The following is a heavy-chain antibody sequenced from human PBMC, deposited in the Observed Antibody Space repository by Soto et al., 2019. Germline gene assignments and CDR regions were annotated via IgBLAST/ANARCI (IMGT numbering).Heavy chain of an antibody. CDR3: AKFDV. Sequence: GGSLRLSCAASGFTVTNNYMNWVRQAPGKGLEWVSSISSSSSYIYYADSVKGRFTISRDNAKNSLYLQMNSLRAEDTAVYYCAKFDVWGQGTTVTVSS. V-gene: IGHV3-21*01. CDR2: ISSSSSYI. J-gene: IGHJ6*02. CDR1: GFTVTNNY.